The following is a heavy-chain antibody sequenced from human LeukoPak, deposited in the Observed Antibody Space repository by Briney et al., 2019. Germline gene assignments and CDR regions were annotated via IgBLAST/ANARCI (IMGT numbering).Heavy chain of an antibody. J-gene: IGHJ4*02. CDR1: GFTFTSYA. D-gene: IGHD4-23*01. CDR3: AKDRSLDGGDSGGYFDY. Sequence: PGGPLRLSCAASGFTFTSYAMSWVGQAPGKGLECISVISGSGGTTYYAGSVKGRFTISRDNSKNALYLQMNSLRAEDTAVYYCAKDRSLDGGDSGGYFDYWGRGTLVSVSS. V-gene: IGHV3-23*01. CDR2: ISGSGGTT.